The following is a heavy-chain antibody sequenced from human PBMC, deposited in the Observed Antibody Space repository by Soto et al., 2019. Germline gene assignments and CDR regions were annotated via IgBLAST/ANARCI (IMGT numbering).Heavy chain of an antibody. D-gene: IGHD1-26*01. CDR1: GFTFSSYA. J-gene: IGHJ4*02. Sequence: GGSLRLSCAASGFTFSSYAMSWVRQAPGKGLEWVSAISGSGGSTYYADSVKGRFTISRDNSKNTLYLEMNSLRAEDTAVYYCAKCDSGSYSSLSDYWGQGTLVTVSS. CDR2: ISGSGGST. CDR3: AKCDSGSYSSLSDY. V-gene: IGHV3-23*01.